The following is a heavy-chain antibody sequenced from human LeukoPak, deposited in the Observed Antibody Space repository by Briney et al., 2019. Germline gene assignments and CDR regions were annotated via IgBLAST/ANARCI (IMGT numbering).Heavy chain of an antibody. V-gene: IGHV4-31*03. CDR3: ARGTGPYYYMDV. CDR2: IYCSGST. J-gene: IGHJ6*03. CDR1: GGSISSGGYY. D-gene: IGHD3/OR15-3a*01. Sequence: SQTLSLTCTVSGGSISSGGYYWSWIRQHPGKGLEWFGYIYCSGSTYYNPSLKSRVTISVDTSKNQFSLKLSSVTAADTAVYYCARGTGPYYYMDVWGKGTTVTVSS.